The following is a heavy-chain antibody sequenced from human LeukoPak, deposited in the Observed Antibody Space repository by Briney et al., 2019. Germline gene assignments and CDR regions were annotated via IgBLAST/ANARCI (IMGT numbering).Heavy chain of an antibody. CDR3: ARVRSGYYHDY. Sequence: PGGSLRLSCVASGFTLSSYSMNWVRQGPGKGLEWVSFISTTSTIYYADSVRGRFAISRDNAKTSLYLQMISLRDEDTAVYYCARVRSGYYHDYWGQGTQVTVSS. CDR2: ISTTSTI. CDR1: GFTLSSYS. D-gene: IGHD3-22*01. J-gene: IGHJ4*02. V-gene: IGHV3-48*02.